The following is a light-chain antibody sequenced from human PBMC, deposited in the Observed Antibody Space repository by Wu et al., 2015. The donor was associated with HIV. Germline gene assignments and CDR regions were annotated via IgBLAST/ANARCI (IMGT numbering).Light chain of an antibody. V-gene: IGKV1-5*03. CDR3: QQYNSYSYS. Sequence: DIHLTQSPSTLSASVGDRVTITCRASQSISSWLAWYQQKPGKAPKLLIYKASSLESGVPSRFSGSGSGTEFTLTINSLQPDDFAVYYCQQYNSYSYSFGQGTKLEIK. CDR1: QSISSW. CDR2: KAS. J-gene: IGKJ2*03.